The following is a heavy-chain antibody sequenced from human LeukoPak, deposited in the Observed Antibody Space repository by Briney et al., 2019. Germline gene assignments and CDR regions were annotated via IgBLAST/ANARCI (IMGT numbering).Heavy chain of an antibody. CDR3: ARSRYYYGSGNYGVPNWFDP. CDR1: GGSISSGSYY. Sequence: PSETLSLTCTVSGGSISSGSYYWNWIRQPAGKGLEWIGRIYTSGSTNYNPSLKSRVTISVDTSKNQFSLKLSSVTAADTAMYYCARSRYYYGSGNYGVPNWFDPWGQGTLVTVSS. J-gene: IGHJ5*02. D-gene: IGHD3-10*01. V-gene: IGHV4-61*02. CDR2: IYTSGST.